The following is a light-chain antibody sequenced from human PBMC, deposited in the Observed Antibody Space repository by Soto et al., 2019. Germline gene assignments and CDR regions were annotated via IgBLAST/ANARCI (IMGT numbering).Light chain of an antibody. J-gene: IGKJ5*01. V-gene: IGKV3-15*01. Sequence: EVVVTRSPATPSVSPGERYTLSWRASESVGRHLAWYHQKPGQAPKLLIFDSSTRATGVQARFSGSGSGKEFNLTVSSLQSEDIAVYLCQPYNNWPPNFGQGTRLDIK. CDR3: QPYNNWPPN. CDR2: DSS. CDR1: ESVGRH.